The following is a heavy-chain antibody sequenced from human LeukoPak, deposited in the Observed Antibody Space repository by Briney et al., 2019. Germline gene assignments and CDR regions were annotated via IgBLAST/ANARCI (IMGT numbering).Heavy chain of an antibody. CDR2: IHTDGSST. V-gene: IGHV3-74*01. J-gene: IGHJ4*02. CDR1: GFTFSSYW. Sequence: GGSLRLSCAASGFTFSSYWMHWVRQAPGKGLVWVSRIHTDGSSTSYADSVKGRFTISRDNAKNTLYLQMNSLRAEDTAVYYCARSVAGVFDYWGQGTLVTVSS. D-gene: IGHD5-12*01. CDR3: ARSVAGVFDY.